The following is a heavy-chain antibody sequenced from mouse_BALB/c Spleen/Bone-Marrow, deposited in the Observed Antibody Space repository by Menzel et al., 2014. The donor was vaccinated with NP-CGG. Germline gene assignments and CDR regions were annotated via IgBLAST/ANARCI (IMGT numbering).Heavy chain of an antibody. Sequence: EVQLVESGGGLVQPGGSRKLSCAASGFTFSSFGMHWVRQAPEKGLEWVAYISSGSSPIFYADTVKGRFTISRDNTKNTLFLQMTSLRSEDTAIYYCTRGGNWEDFDYWGQGTTLTVSS. CDR3: TRGGNWEDFDY. V-gene: IGHV5-17*02. CDR2: ISSGSSPI. J-gene: IGHJ2*01. CDR1: GFTFSSFG. D-gene: IGHD4-1*01.